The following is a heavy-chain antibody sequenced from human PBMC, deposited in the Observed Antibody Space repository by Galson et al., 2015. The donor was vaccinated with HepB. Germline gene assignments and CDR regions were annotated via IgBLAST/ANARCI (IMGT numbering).Heavy chain of an antibody. D-gene: IGHD3-10*01. CDR1: GFTFSSYA. CDR3: AKGKGGVLWFGDSPTATGDY. V-gene: IGHV3-23*01. J-gene: IGHJ4*02. Sequence: SLRLSCAASGFTFSSYAMSWVRQAPGKGLEWVSAISGSGGSTYYADSVKGRFTISRDNSKNTLYLQMNSLRAEDTAVYYCAKGKGGVLWFGDSPTATGDYWGQVTLVTVSS. CDR2: ISGSGGST.